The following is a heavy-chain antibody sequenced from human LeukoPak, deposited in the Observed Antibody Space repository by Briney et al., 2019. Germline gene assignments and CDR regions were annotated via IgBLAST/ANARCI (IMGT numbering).Heavy chain of an antibody. CDR2: IYYSGST. CDR1: GGSISSSSYY. D-gene: IGHD6-13*01. Sequence: SETLSLTCTVSGGSISSSSYYWGWIRQPPGKGLEWIGSIYYSGSTYYNPSLKSRVTISVDTSKNQFSLKLSSVTAADTAVYYCARALQGIAAAGTIWWFDPWGQGTLVTVSS. V-gene: IGHV4-39*07. J-gene: IGHJ5*02. CDR3: ARALQGIAAAGTIWWFDP.